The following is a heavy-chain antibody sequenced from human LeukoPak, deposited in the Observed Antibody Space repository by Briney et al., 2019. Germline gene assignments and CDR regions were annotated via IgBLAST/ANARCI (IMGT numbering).Heavy chain of an antibody. V-gene: IGHV1-2*04. CDR3: ARDRQLWPQGNYMDV. CDR2: INPNSGDT. D-gene: IGHD5-18*01. CDR1: GYTFSGYY. Sequence: ASVKVSCKASGYTFSGYYMHWVRQAPGQGLEWMGWINPNSGDTNYAQKFQGWVTMTRDTSISTAYMELSRLRSDDTAVYYCARDRQLWPQGNYMDVWGKGTTVTVSS. J-gene: IGHJ6*03.